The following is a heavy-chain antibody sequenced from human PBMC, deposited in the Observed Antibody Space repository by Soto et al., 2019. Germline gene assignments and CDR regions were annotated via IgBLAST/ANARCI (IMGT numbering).Heavy chain of an antibody. CDR2: INPSGGST. V-gene: IGHV1-46*01. CDR3: ARDGPPGSSYYGMDV. J-gene: IGHJ6*02. CDR1: GYTFTSYY. D-gene: IGHD3-10*01. Sequence: ASVKVSCKASGYTFTSYYMHWVRQAPGQGLEWMGIINPSGGSTSYAQKFQGRVTMTRDTSTSTVYMELSSLRSEDTAVYYCARDGPPGSSYYGMDVWGQGTTVTVSS.